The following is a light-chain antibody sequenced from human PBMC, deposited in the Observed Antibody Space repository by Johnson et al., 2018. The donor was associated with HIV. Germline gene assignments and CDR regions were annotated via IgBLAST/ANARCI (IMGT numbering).Light chain of an antibody. CDR2: ENN. CDR1: SSNIGNNY. CDR3: GTWDNSLNAV. J-gene: IGLJ1*01. Sequence: QAVLTQPPSVSAAPGQKVTISCSGSSSNIGNNYVSWYQQLPGTAPKLLIYENNKRPSGIPDRFSGSKYGTSATLGVTGLQTGDEAAYYCGTWDNSLNAVYGTGTKVTVL. V-gene: IGLV1-51*02.